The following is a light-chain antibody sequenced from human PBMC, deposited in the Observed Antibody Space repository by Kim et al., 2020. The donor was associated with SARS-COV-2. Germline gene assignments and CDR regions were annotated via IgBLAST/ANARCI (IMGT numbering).Light chain of an antibody. Sequence: SSELTQDPFVSVALGQTVTITCQGDILRTFYAAWYQQKPRQAPILVIYGENNRPSGISDRFSASNSGNTASLTITGAQAEDEADYYCKSRDLSGNNVFFVGGTQLTVL. V-gene: IGLV3-19*01. CDR3: KSRDLSGNNVF. CDR2: GEN. CDR1: ILRTFY. J-gene: IGLJ2*01.